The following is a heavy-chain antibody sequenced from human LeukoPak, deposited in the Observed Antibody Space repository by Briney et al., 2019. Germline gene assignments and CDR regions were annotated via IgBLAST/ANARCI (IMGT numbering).Heavy chain of an antibody. CDR3: AGEKQWQFGIDAFDI. D-gene: IGHD6-19*01. J-gene: IGHJ3*02. V-gene: IGHV1-2*02. CDR2: INPNSGGT. CDR1: GYIFTGYY. Sequence: ASVKVSCKASGYIFTGYYMHWVRQAPGQGLEWMGWINPNSGGTNYAQKFQGRVTMTRDTSISTAYMELSRLRSDDTAVYYCAGEKQWQFGIDAFDIGGQGTMVTVSS.